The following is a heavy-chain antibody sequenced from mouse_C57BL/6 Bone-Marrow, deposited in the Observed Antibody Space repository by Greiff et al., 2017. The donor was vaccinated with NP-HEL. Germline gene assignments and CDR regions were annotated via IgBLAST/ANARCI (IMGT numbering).Heavy chain of an antibody. CDR2: ISDGGSYT. Sequence: EVMLVESGGGLVKPGGSLKLSCAASGFTFSSYAMSWVRQTPEKRLEWVATISDGGSYTYYPDNVKGRFTISRDNAKNNLYLQMSQLKSEDKAREYGERGDYIYEMDYWGQGTAGTGAS. D-gene: IGHD2-13*01. V-gene: IGHV5-4*03. CDR3: ERGDYIYEMDY. CDR1: GFTFSSYA. J-gene: IGHJ4*01.